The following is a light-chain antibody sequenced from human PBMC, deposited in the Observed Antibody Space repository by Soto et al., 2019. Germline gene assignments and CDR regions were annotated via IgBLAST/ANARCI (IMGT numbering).Light chain of an antibody. J-gene: IGKJ2*01. CDR2: DAS. CDR1: QSISSW. Sequence: DIQMTQSPSTLSASVGDRVTITCRASQSISSWLAWYQQKPGKAPKLLIYDASSLESGVPSRFSGSGSWTEFTLTISSLQPDDFATYYCQQYNMLYTFGQGTKLEIK. CDR3: QQYNMLYT. V-gene: IGKV1-5*01.